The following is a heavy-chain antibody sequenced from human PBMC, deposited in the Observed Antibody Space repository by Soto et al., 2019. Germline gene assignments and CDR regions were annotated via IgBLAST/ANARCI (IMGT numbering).Heavy chain of an antibody. CDR2: INPSGGST. J-gene: IGHJ6*02. V-gene: IGHV1-46*01. CDR1: GYTFTSYY. D-gene: IGHD2-2*01. CDR3: ARCPGVVPALDV. Sequence: QVQLVQSGAEVKKPGASVKVSCKASGYTFTSYYMHWVRQAPGQGLEWMGIINPSGGSTSYAQKSQGRVTMTRDTSTSTVYMELSSLRSEDTAVYYCARCPGVVPALDVWGQGTTVTVSS.